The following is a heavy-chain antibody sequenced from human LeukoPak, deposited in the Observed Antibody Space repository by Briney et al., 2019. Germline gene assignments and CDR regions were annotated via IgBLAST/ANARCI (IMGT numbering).Heavy chain of an antibody. CDR3: AKGGTHYYGSGEGVDY. CDR2: INSDGSST. J-gene: IGHJ4*02. D-gene: IGHD3-10*01. V-gene: IGHV3-74*01. Sequence: QPGGSLRLSCAASGFTLSSYWMHWVRQAPGKGLVWVSRINSDGSSTSYADSVKGRFTISRDNAENTLYPQMNSLRAEDTAVYYCAKGGTHYYGSGEGVDYWGQGTLVTVSS. CDR1: GFTLSSYW.